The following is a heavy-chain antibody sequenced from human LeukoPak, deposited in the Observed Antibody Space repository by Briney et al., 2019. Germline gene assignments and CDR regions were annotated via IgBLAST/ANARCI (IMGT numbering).Heavy chain of an antibody. CDR3: ARGGGLQPYDAFDI. CDR1: GGSFSGYY. D-gene: IGHD3-16*01. CDR2: INHSGST. Sequence: SETLSLTCAVYGGSFSGYYWSWIRQPPGKGLEWIGEINHSGSTNYNPSLKSRVTISVDTSKNQFPLKLSSVTAADTAVYYCARGGGLQPYDAFDIWGQGTMVTVSS. J-gene: IGHJ3*02. V-gene: IGHV4-34*01.